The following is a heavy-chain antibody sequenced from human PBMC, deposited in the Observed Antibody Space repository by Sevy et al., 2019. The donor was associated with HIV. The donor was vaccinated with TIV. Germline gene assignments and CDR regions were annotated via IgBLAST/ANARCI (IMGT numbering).Heavy chain of an antibody. CDR2: ITRNSYEAYGGTA. Sequence: GGSLRLSCTASGFTFDDYAMSWFRQAPGKGLEWVAFITRNSYEAYGGTAEYAASVKDRFLISSDDSKSIAYLQMNSLKTEDTAVYYCTRGLATADTPEYYFDYWGQGTLVIVSS. V-gene: IGHV3-49*03. J-gene: IGHJ4*02. D-gene: IGHD5-12*01. CDR3: TRGLATADTPEYYFDY. CDR1: GFTFDDYA.